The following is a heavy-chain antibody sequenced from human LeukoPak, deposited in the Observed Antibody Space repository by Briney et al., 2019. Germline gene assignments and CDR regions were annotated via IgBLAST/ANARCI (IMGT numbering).Heavy chain of an antibody. CDR2: MNPNSGNT. D-gene: IGHD3-22*01. Sequence: ASVKVSCKASGYTFTSYDINWVRQATGQGLEWMGWMNPNSGNTGHAQKFQGRVTMTRNTSISTAYMELSSLRSEDTAVYYCARDRGHNYYDSSGYYDYWGQGTLVTVSS. V-gene: IGHV1-8*01. CDR3: ARDRGHNYYDSSGYYDY. CDR1: GYTFTSYD. J-gene: IGHJ4*02.